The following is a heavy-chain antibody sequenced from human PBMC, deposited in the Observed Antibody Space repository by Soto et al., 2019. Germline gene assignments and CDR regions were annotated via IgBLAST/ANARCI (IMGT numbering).Heavy chain of an antibody. V-gene: IGHV3-23*01. J-gene: IGHJ4*02. CDR2: VSGSGGST. D-gene: IGHD3-22*01. Sequence: LRLSCAASGFTFSSYAMSWVRQAPGKGLEWVSSVSGSGGSTYYADSVKGRFTISRDNSKNTLSLQMNSLRAEDTAIYYCAKREELYYDSSGFVYYFAYWGQGTLVTVSS. CDR1: GFTFSSYA. CDR3: AKREELYYDSSGFVYYFAY.